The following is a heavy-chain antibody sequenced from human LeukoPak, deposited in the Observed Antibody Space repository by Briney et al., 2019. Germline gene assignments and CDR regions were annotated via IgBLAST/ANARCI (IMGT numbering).Heavy chain of an antibody. CDR3: ASYHDGSGYSPHFDY. J-gene: IGHJ4*02. CDR2: IYSGGST. V-gene: IGHV3-53*01. Sequence: GGSLRLSCAASGFTFTTYGMRWVRQAPGKGLEWVSVIYSGGSTYYADSVKGRFTISRDNSKNTLYLQMNSLRAEDTAVYYCASYHDGSGYSPHFDYWGQGTLVTVSS. D-gene: IGHD3-22*01. CDR1: GFTFTTYG.